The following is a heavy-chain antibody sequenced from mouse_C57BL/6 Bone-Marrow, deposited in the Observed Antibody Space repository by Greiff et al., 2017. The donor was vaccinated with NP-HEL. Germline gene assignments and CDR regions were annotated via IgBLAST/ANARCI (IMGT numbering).Heavy chain of an antibody. D-gene: IGHD2-4*01. CDR3: ARKRVYYDYYYYAMDY. V-gene: IGHV1-9*01. J-gene: IGHJ4*01. CDR2: ILPGSGST. Sequence: QVQLQQSGAELMKPGASVKLSCKATGYTFTGYWIEWVKQRPGHGLEWIGEILPGSGSTNYNEKFKGKATFTADTSSNTAYMQLSSLTTEDSAIYYCARKRVYYDYYYYAMDYWGQGTSVTVSS. CDR1: GYTFTGYW.